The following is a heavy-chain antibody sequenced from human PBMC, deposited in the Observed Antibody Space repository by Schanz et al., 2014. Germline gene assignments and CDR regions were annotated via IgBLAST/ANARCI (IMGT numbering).Heavy chain of an antibody. CDR2: ISPSSSYI. CDR3: ARVELSVYYYAMDV. Sequence: EVQLVESGGGLVRPGDSLRLSCAASGFTFSSYNINWVRQAPGKGLEYISSISPSSSYIYYADSVKGRFTISRDNAKTSLYLQMNSLRAEAAAVYYCARVELSVYYYAMDVWGQGTTVTVSS. V-gene: IGHV3-21*02. J-gene: IGHJ6*02. CDR1: GFTFSSYN. D-gene: IGHD2-15*01.